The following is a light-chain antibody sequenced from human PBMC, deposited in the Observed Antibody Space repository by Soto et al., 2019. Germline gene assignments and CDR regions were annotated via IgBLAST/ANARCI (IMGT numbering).Light chain of an antibody. V-gene: IGKV1D-12*01. CDR1: QDISTL. CDR3: QQAASFPLT. Sequence: DIQMTQSPSSVSASIGDTVTITCRASQDISTLLAWYQQKPGKAPKLLIYGASTLESGVPSRFSGRGSGTDFTLTISSLQPEDFATYFCQQAASFPLTFXGGTKVDIK. J-gene: IGKJ4*01. CDR2: GAS.